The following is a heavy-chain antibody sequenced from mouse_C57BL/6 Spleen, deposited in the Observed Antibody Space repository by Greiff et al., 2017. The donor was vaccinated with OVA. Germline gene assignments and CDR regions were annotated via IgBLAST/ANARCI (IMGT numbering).Heavy chain of an antibody. J-gene: IGHJ1*03. V-gene: IGHV10-1*01. CDR2: IRSKSNNYAT. Sequence: EVQRVESGGGLVQPKGSLKLSCAASGFSFNTYAMNWVRQAPGKGLEWVARIRSKSNNYATYYADSVKDRFTISKDDSESMLYLQMNNLKTEDTAMYYCVRQGNYYGSSDWYFDVWGTGTTVTVSS. D-gene: IGHD1-1*01. CDR1: GFSFNTYA. CDR3: VRQGNYYGSSDWYFDV.